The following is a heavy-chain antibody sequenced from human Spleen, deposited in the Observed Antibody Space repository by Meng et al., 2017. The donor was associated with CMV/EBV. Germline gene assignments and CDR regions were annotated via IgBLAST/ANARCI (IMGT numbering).Heavy chain of an antibody. D-gene: IGHD7-27*01. CDR1: GYTFTDYY. V-gene: IGHV1-2*06. Sequence: QVQLVQSGAEVKKPGASVKASCKSSGYTFTDYYIHWGRQAPGKGLEWRGRINPNTGDTNYAPKFQGRVTMTRDTSIRTAYMELRRLRSDDTAVYYCARSRTGVFGYFDLWGRGTLVTVSS. CDR2: INPNTGDT. J-gene: IGHJ2*01. CDR3: ARSRTGVFGYFDL.